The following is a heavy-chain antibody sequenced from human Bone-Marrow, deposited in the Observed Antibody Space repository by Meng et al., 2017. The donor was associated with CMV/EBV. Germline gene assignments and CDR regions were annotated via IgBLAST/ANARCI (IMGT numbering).Heavy chain of an antibody. J-gene: IGHJ4*02. V-gene: IGHV4-38-2*02. CDR3: ARAEYFYDSSGLGRDPTYFDY. CDR1: GYSISSGYY. D-gene: IGHD3-22*01. CDR2: IYHSGNS. Sequence: GSLRLSCTVSGYSISSGYYWGWIRQPPGKGLEWIGSIYHSGNSYYNPSLKSRVTISVDTSKNQFSLKLRSVTAADTAVYYCARAEYFYDSSGLGRDPTYFDYWGQGTLVTVSS.